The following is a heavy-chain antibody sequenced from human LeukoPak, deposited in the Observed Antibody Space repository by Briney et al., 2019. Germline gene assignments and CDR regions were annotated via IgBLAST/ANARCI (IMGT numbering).Heavy chain of an antibody. CDR2: FDPEDGET. J-gene: IGHJ3*02. D-gene: IGHD4-23*01. CDR3: ATDPAVISAFDI. CDR1: GYTLTELS. Sequence: ASVKDSCKVSGYTLTELSMHWVRQAPGKGLEWMGGFDPEDGETIYAQKFQGRVTMTEDTSTDTAYMELSSLRSEDTAVYYCATDPAVISAFDIWGQGTMVTVSS. V-gene: IGHV1-24*01.